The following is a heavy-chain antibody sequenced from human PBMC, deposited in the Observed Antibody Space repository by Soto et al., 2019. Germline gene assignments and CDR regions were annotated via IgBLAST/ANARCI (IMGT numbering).Heavy chain of an antibody. D-gene: IGHD2-15*01. V-gene: IGHV1-2*02. CDR2: INPKSGGT. J-gene: IGHJ4*02. Sequence: QVQLVQSGAEVKKPGASVKVSCKSSGYTFTGYYIHWVRQAPGQGLEWMGWINPKSGGTKYPQKFQGRVTMTRDTSIRTVYMSLTGLKSDDTAVYFCARDLVKGGGSAGFDYWGQGTLVDVSS. CDR1: GYTFTGYY. CDR3: ARDLVKGGGSAGFDY.